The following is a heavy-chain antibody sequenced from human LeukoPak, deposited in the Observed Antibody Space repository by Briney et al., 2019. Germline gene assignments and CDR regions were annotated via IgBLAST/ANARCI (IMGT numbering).Heavy chain of an antibody. D-gene: IGHD1-26*01. V-gene: IGHV4-59*01. CDR1: GGSISSYY. Sequence: PSETLSLTCTVSGGSISSYYWSWIRQPPGKGLEWIGYIYYSGTTDYNPSLKNRVTISVDTSNNQFPLKVSSVTAADTAVYYCARSSGAYRSFDYWGQGTLVPVSS. J-gene: IGHJ4*02. CDR2: IYYSGTT. CDR3: ARSSGAYRSFDY.